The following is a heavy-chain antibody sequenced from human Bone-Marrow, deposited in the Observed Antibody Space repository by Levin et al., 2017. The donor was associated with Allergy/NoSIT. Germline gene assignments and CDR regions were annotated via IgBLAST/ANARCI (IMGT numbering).Heavy chain of an antibody. J-gene: IGHJ5*02. CDR1: GGSISSNSYC. Sequence: SETLSLTCTVSGGSISSNSYCWGWIRQPPGKGLEWIGSIYYGGSTYDNPSLKSRATLSVDTSKNQFSLNLSSVTAADTAVYYCARQIYYELHRLEFDPWGQGTLVTVSS. CDR3: ARQIYYELHRLEFDP. D-gene: IGHD3-16*01. CDR2: IYYGGST. V-gene: IGHV4-39*01.